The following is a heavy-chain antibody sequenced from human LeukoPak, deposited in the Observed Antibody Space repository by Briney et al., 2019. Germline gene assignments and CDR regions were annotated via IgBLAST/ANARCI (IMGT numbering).Heavy chain of an antibody. V-gene: IGHV3-15*04. D-gene: IGHD3-16*01. CDR2: IERIADGGST. J-gene: IGHJ4*02. CDR3: TTLGALDY. Sequence: GGSLRLSCEASGFAFREAWLTWVRQAPGKGLEWVGRIERIADGGSTQYAAPVKGRFSISRDDSKDTVYLQMSSLRTEDTAVYYCTTLGALDYWGQGTLVTVSS. CDR1: GFAFREAW.